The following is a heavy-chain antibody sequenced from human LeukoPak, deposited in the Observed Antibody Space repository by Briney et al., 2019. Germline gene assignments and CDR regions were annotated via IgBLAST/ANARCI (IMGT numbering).Heavy chain of an antibody. D-gene: IGHD6-19*01. V-gene: IGHV7-4-1*02. J-gene: IGHJ4*02. CDR3: ARGLQQLNTYSSVSDY. Sequence: ASVKVSCKASGYTFTSYAMNWVRQAPGQGLEWMGWINTNTGNPTYAQGFTGRFVFSLDTSVSTAYLQISSLKAEDTAVYYCARGLQQLNTYSSVSDYWGQGTLVTVSS. CDR2: INTNTGNP. CDR1: GYTFTSYA.